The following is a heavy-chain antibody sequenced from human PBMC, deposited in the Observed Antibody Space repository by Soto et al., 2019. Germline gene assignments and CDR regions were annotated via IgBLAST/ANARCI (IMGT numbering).Heavy chain of an antibody. CDR2: IHYSGST. Sequence: SETLSLTCTVSGGSISSYYWSWIRQPPGKGLEWIGYIHYSGSTHYNRSLKSRVTISLDTSKNQFSLKLTSVTAADSAVYYCARHSTGLDVWGKGTTVTVS. V-gene: IGHV4-59*08. D-gene: IGHD3-9*01. J-gene: IGHJ6*03. CDR1: GGSISSYY. CDR3: ARHSTGLDV.